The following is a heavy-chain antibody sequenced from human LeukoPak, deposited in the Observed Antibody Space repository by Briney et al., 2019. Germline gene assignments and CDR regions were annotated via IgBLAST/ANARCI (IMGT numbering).Heavy chain of an antibody. CDR3: ARGYSSSWYSGTEH. CDR2: INTNTGNP. CDR1: GYTFTSYG. J-gene: IGHJ1*01. Sequence: ASVKVSCKASGYTFTSYGISWVRQAPGQGLEWMGWINTNTGNPTYAQGFTGRFVFSLDTSVSTAYLQISSLKAEDTAVYYCARGYSSSWYSGTEHWGQGTLVTVSS. V-gene: IGHV7-4-1*02. D-gene: IGHD6-13*01.